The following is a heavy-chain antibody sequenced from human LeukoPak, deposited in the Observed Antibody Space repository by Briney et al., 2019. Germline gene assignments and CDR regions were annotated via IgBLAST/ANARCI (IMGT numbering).Heavy chain of an antibody. J-gene: IGHJ3*02. D-gene: IGHD6-13*01. CDR1: GYTFTSYG. Sequence: ASVKVSCKASGYTFTSYGISWVRQAPGQGLEWMGWISAYNGNTNYAQKLQGRVTMTTDTSTSTAYMELRSLRSDDTAVYYCARDFGQQPEDAFDIWGQGTMVTVSS. CDR2: ISAYNGNT. V-gene: IGHV1-18*01. CDR3: ARDFGQQPEDAFDI.